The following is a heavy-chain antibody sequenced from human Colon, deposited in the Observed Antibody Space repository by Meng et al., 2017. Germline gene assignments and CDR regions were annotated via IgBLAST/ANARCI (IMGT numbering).Heavy chain of an antibody. D-gene: IGHD4-17*01. V-gene: IGHV3-74*01. CDR2: MNGDGGSV. CDR3: ASLSPPVTEKWIDP. J-gene: IGHJ5*02. Sequence: EGEVVESGGGLVQPGGSLRLSCAASGFTFSDYWMNWVRQVPGKGLEWVARMNGDGGSVSYADSVKGRFTISRDNSKSTLYLQMNDLRVDDTAVYYCASLSPPVTEKWIDPWGQGTLVTVSS. CDR1: GFTFSDYW.